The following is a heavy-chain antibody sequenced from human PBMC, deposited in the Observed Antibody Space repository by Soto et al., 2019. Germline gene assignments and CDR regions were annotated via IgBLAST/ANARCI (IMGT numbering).Heavy chain of an antibody. CDR3: ARLHDSDGYYFDY. CDR2: IFSNDEK. V-gene: IGHV2-26*01. D-gene: IGHD3-22*01. Sequence: GAGPTLVNPTETLTLTCTVSGFSLSNARMGVSWIRQPPGKAPECLAHIFSNDEKSYSISLKSRLTISKDTSKRQVVLTMTNMDPVDTATFYCARLHDSDGYYFDYWGQGALVTVSS. CDR1: GFSLSNARMG. J-gene: IGHJ4*02.